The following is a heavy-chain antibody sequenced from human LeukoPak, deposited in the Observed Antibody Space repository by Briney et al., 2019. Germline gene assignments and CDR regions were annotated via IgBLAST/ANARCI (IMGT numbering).Heavy chain of an antibody. CDR3: AGDGSSSWWVLDY. V-gene: IGHV3-30-3*01. CDR2: ISYDGSNK. Sequence: PGGSLRLSCAASGFTFSSYAMHWVRQAPGKGLEWVAVISYDGSNKYYADSVKGRFTISRDNSKNTLYLQMNSLRAEDTAVYYCAGDGSSSWWVLDYWGQGTLVTVSS. D-gene: IGHD6-13*01. CDR1: GFTFSSYA. J-gene: IGHJ4*02.